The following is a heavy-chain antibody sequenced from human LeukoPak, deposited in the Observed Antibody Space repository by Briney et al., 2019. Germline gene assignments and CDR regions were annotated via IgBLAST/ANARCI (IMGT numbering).Heavy chain of an antibody. J-gene: IGHJ4*02. D-gene: IGHD5/OR15-5a*01. CDR2: ISSSGSLI. Sequence: GGSLRLSCAASGFTFSDYYMSWIRQAPGKGLEWLSYISSSGSLIYYADSVKGRFTISRDNAKNSLYLQMNSLRVDDTAVYYCASPHDSLRGGLVYYWGQGSLVTVSS. CDR1: GFTFSDYY. CDR3: ASPHDSLRGGLVYY. V-gene: IGHV3-11*04.